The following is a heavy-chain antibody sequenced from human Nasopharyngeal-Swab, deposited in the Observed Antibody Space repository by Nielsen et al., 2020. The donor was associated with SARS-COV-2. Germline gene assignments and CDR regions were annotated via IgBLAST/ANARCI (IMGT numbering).Heavy chain of an antibody. J-gene: IGHJ6*03. CDR3: ARTPLGYYYYYMDV. V-gene: IGHV3-64*01. Sequence: WIRQPPGKGLEYVSAISSNGGSTYYANPVKGRFTISRDNSKNTLYLQMGSLRAEDMAVYYCARTPLGYYYYYMDVWGKGTTVTVSS. CDR2: ISSNGGST.